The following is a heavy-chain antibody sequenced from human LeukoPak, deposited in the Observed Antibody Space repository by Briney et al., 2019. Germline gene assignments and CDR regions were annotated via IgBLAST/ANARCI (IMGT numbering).Heavy chain of an antibody. CDR3: ASSYGEKDYFDY. CDR2: IIPILGIA. V-gene: IGHV1-69*04. J-gene: IGHJ4*02. Sequence: ASVKVSCKASGGTFSSYAISWVRQAPGQGLEWMGRIIPILGIANYAQKFQGRVTITADKSTSTAYMELSSLRSEDTAVYYCASSYGEKDYFDYWGQGTLVTVSS. D-gene: IGHD4-17*01. CDR1: GGTFSSYA.